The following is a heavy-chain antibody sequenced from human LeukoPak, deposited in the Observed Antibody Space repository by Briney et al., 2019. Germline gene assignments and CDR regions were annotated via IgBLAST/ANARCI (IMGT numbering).Heavy chain of an antibody. Sequence: GGSLRLSCAASGFTFSGYWMSWVRQAPGKGLEWVANIKQDGSEKYYVDSVKGRFTISRDNAKNSLYLQMNSLRAEDTAVYYCARERIVGAPDAFDIWGQGTMVTVSS. V-gene: IGHV3-7*03. CDR3: ARERIVGAPDAFDI. J-gene: IGHJ3*02. CDR1: GFTFSGYW. CDR2: IKQDGSEK. D-gene: IGHD1-26*01.